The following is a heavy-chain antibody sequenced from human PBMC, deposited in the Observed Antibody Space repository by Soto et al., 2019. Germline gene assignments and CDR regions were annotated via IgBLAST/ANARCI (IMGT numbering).Heavy chain of an antibody. CDR2: ISSRSDT. V-gene: IGHV3-21*01. CDR1: GFTFSSYA. CDR3: AREETAWPLAYGLDV. D-gene: IGHD2-21*02. J-gene: IGHJ6*02. Sequence: KPGGSLRLSCAASGFTFSSYAMSWVRQAPGKGLEWVSSISSRSDTYYADSVKGRFTISRDNAKNSVSLQMDSLRAEDAAVYYCAREETAWPLAYGLDVWGQGTTVTVSS.